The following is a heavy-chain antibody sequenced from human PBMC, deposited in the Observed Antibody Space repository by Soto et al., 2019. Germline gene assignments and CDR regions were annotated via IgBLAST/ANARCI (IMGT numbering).Heavy chain of an antibody. J-gene: IGHJ4*02. CDR3: ARGYSGYDYGGPSDY. V-gene: IGHV3-48*03. CDR2: ISSSGSTI. D-gene: IGHD5-12*01. Sequence: GGSLRLSCAASGFTFSSYEMNWVRQSPGKGLEWVSYISSSGSTIYYADSVKGRFTISRDNAKNSLYLQMNSLRAEDTAVYYCARGYSGYDYGGPSDYWGQGTLVTVSS. CDR1: GFTFSSYE.